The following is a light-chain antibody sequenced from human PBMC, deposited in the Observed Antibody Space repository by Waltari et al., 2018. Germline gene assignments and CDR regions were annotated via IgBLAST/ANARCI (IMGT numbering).Light chain of an antibody. J-gene: IGLJ3*02. V-gene: IGLV2-23*02. Sequence: QSAPTQPASVSGSPGQSITISCTGTSSHIGSYDLVSWYQQHPGKAPKLMIYEVTMRPSGVSTRFSGSKSGNTASLTISGLQADDEADYYCYSYANGRVFGGGTKLTVL. CDR2: EVT. CDR1: SSHIGSYDL. CDR3: YSYANGRV.